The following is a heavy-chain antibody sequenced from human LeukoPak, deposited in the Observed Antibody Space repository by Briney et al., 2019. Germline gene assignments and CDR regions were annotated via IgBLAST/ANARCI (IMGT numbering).Heavy chain of an antibody. V-gene: IGHV3-7*01. J-gene: IGHJ4*02. CDR3: ARSSWYSLRFDY. D-gene: IGHD6-13*01. Sequence: GGSLRLSCAASGITFNIAWMTWVRQAPGKGLEWVANIKQDGSEEYYVDSVKGRFTISRDNAKNSLYLQMNSLRAEDTAVYYCARSSWYSLRFDYWGQGTLVTVSS. CDR2: IKQDGSEE. CDR1: GITFNIAW.